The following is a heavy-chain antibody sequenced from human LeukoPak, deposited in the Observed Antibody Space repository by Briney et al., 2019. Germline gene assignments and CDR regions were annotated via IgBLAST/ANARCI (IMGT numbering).Heavy chain of an antibody. V-gene: IGHV1-18*01. CDR2: ISAYNGNT. CDR1: GYTFTSYG. J-gene: IGHJ4*02. D-gene: IGHD3-22*01. Sequence: ASVKVSCKASGYTFTSYGISWVRQAPGQGLEWMGWISAYNGNTNYAQKLQGRVTMTTDTSTSTAYMKLRSLRSDDTAVYYCARGATYYYDSSGYYFDYWGQGTLVTVSS. CDR3: ARGATYYYDSSGYYFDY.